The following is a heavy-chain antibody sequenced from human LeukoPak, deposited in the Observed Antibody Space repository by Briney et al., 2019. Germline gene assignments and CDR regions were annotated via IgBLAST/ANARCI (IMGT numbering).Heavy chain of an antibody. J-gene: IGHJ4*02. V-gene: IGHV1-69-2*01. CDR3: ATPTVGAIKEDLFDY. D-gene: IGHD1-26*01. Sequence: GASVKISCKXSGYTFTDYYMHWVQQAPGKGLEWMGLVDPEDGETIYAEKFQGRVTITADTSTDTAYMELSSLRSEDTAVYYCATPTVGAIKEDLFDYWGQGTLVTVSS. CDR2: VDPEDGET. CDR1: GYTFTDYY.